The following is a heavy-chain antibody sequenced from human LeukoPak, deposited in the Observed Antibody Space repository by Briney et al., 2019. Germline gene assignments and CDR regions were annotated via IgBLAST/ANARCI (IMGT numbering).Heavy chain of an antibody. V-gene: IGHV3-48*02. CDR1: GFTFSSYT. CDR3: ARDKSGSDSARGAVIDI. J-gene: IGHJ3*02. D-gene: IGHD1-26*01. Sequence: PGGSLRLSCAASGFTFSSYTMNWVRKAPGKGLEWISYINSSSSIIYYADSVKGRFSISRDNAKNSLYLQMNSLRDEDTAVYYCARDKSGSDSARGAVIDIGGQGAMVTVSS. CDR2: INSSSSII.